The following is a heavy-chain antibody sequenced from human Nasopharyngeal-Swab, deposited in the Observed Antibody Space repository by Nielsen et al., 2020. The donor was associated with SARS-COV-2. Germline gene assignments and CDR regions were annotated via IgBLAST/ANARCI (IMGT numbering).Heavy chain of an antibody. V-gene: IGHV4-34*01. D-gene: IGHD2-2*01. CDR3: ARGGAGVVPSPVLGLGPYYSYYYMDV. CDR2: VSQGGGT. J-gene: IGHJ6*03. Sequence: PEKGLEWIGEVSQGGGTNYNPSLKNRVTISVATSKNQFSLKLSSVTAAETAVYYCARGGAGVVPSPVLGLGPYYSYYYMDVWGKGTTVTVSS.